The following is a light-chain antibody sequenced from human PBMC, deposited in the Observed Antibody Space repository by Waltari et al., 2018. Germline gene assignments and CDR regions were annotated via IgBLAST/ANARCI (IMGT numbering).Light chain of an antibody. J-gene: IGLJ3*02. Sequence: QAVVTPEPPLTVSPGWTVTPTRAPSTGSVTRRQDPYWYQQKPGQVPRTLIYDTSNKHSWTPARFSGSLLGGKAALTLSGAQPEDEAEYYCLLWYSGARWVFGGGTKLSVL. CDR2: DTS. CDR1: TGSVTRRQD. V-gene: IGLV7-46*01. CDR3: LLWYSGARWV.